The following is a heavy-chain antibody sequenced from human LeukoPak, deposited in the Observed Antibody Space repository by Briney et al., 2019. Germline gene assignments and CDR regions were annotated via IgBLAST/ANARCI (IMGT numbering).Heavy chain of an antibody. J-gene: IGHJ4*02. CDR1: GGSISSYY. CDR3: ARFVDTAMVAIDY. D-gene: IGHD5-18*01. V-gene: IGHV4-59*01. CDR2: IYYSGST. Sequence: SETLSLTCTVSGGSISSYYWSWIRQPPGKGLEWIGYIYYSGSTNYNPSLKSRVTISVDTSKNQFSLKLSSVTAADTAVYYCARFVDTAMVAIDYWGQGTLVTVSS.